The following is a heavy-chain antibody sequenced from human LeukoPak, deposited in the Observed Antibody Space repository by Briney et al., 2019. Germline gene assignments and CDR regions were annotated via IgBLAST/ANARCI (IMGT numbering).Heavy chain of an antibody. CDR3: ARQSSPELELRRAHFDY. Sequence: ASETLSLTCTVFGGSISSGGYFWGWIRQPPGKRLEWIGSIYYSGSTYYNPSLKSRVTISVDTSKRQFSLKLNSVTAADTAVYYCARQSSPELELRRAHFDYWGQGTLVTASS. CDR2: IYYSGST. J-gene: IGHJ4*02. CDR1: GGSISSGGYF. D-gene: IGHD1-7*01. V-gene: IGHV4-39*01.